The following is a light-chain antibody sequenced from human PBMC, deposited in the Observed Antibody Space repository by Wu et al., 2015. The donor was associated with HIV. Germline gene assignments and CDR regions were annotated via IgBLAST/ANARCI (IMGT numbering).Light chain of an antibody. J-gene: IGKJ2*01. CDR2: GAS. V-gene: IGKV3-20*01. CDR3: QQYGNSPYT. Sequence: EIVMTQSPATLSVSPGERAALSCRASQSVSSNLAWYQQKPGQPPRLLIYGASSRATGIPDRFSGSGSGTDFTLTISRLEPEDFAVYYCQQYGNSPYTFGQGTKLESK. CDR1: QSVSSN.